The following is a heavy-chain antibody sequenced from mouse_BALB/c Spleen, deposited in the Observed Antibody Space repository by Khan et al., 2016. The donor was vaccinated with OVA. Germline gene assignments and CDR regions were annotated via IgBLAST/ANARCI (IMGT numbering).Heavy chain of an antibody. Sequence: QVQLKESGPGLVAPSQSLSITCTISGFSLTNYGVHWVRQPPGKGLEWLVVIWSDGTTTYDSALKSRLTISKDNSKSQVFLKMDSLQTDDTAMYYCARQPYYQYYLMDYWGQGTSGTVSS. V-gene: IGHV2-6-1*01. J-gene: IGHJ4*01. CDR3: ARQPYYQYYLMDY. D-gene: IGHD2-10*01. CDR1: GFSLTNYG. CDR2: IWSDGTT.